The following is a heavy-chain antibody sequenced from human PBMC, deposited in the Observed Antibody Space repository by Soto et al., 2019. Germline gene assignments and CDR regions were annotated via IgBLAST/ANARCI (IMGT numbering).Heavy chain of an antibody. CDR2: IWFDGSNK. Sequence: GGSLRLSCAASGFTFSSHGMHWVRQAPGKGLEWVADIWFDGSNKHYADSVKDRLTISRDNSKNTLYLQMDNLRAEDTAVYHCVRGSLYLDYWGQGTQVTVSS. V-gene: IGHV3-33*01. CDR3: VRGSLYLDY. CDR1: GFTFSSHG. J-gene: IGHJ4*02.